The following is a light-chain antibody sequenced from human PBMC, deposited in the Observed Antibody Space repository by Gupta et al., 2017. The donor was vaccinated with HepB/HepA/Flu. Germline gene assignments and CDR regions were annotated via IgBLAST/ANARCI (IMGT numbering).Light chain of an antibody. CDR2: EVS. V-gene: IGLV2-8*01. Sequence: QSALTQPPSASGSPGQSVTISCTGTSSDVGGYNYVSWYQQHPGKGPKLLIYEVSKRPSGVPDRFSGSKSGNTASLTVSGLQAEDEADYYCSSYARREEVFGTGTKATVL. J-gene: IGLJ1*01. CDR3: SSYARREEV. CDR1: SSDVGGYNY.